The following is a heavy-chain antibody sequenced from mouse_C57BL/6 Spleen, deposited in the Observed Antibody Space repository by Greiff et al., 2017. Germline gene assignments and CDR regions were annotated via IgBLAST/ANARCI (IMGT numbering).Heavy chain of an antibody. CDR2: IYPGSGST. J-gene: IGHJ2*01. D-gene: IGHD4-1*01. CDR1: GYTFTSSW. Sequence: QVQLQQPGAELVKPGASVKMSCKASGYTFTSSWITWVKQRPGQGLEWHGDIYPGSGSTNYNEKFKSKATLTVDTSSSTSYMQLSSLTSEVSAVYDCARRLTGAYFDYWGQGTTLTVAS. V-gene: IGHV1-55*01. CDR3: ARRLTGAYFDY.